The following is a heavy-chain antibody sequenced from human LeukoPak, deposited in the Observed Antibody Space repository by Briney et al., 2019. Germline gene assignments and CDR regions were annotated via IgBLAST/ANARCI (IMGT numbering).Heavy chain of an antibody. D-gene: IGHD6-6*01. CDR2: INPNTGGT. Sequence: GASVKVSCKASGYTFTGYYMHWVRQAPGQGLEWMGWINPNTGGTNYAQKFQGRVTMTRETSMSPAYMELSRLRSDDTAVYYCARASLVISSVAARPRFLLYWGQGTLVTVSS. J-gene: IGHJ4*02. CDR3: ARASLVISSVAARPRFLLY. V-gene: IGHV1-2*02. CDR1: GYTFTGYY.